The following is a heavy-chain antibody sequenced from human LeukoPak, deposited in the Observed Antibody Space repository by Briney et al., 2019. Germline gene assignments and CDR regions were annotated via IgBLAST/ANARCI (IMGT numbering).Heavy chain of an antibody. CDR2: FDPQDGET. CDR1: GYTLTELS. D-gene: IGHD2-2*01. Sequence: ASVKVSRKVSGYTLTELSMHWVRQAPGKGLEWMGGFDPQDGETIYAQKFQGRVTMTEDTSTDTAYMELSSLRSEDTAVYYCATMSPAAIHLYGMDVWGQGTTVTVSS. J-gene: IGHJ6*02. CDR3: ATMSPAAIHLYGMDV. V-gene: IGHV1-24*01.